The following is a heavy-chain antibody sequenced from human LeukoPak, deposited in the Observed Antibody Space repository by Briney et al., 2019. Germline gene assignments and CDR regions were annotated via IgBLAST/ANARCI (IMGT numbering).Heavy chain of an antibody. Sequence: ASVKVSCKASGYTFTSYAMHWVRQAPGQRLEWMGWINAGNGNTKYSQKFQGRVTITRDTSASTAYMELSSLRSEDTAVYYCARDGNGITMVRGPRYYFDYWGQGTLVTVSS. D-gene: IGHD3-10*01. J-gene: IGHJ4*02. V-gene: IGHV1-3*01. CDR3: ARDGNGITMVRGPRYYFDY. CDR1: GYTFTSYA. CDR2: INAGNGNT.